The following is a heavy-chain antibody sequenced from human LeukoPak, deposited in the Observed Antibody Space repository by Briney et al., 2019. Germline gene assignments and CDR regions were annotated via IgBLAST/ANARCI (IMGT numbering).Heavy chain of an antibody. J-gene: IGHJ6*02. CDR3: ARGGYYYYYGMDV. Sequence: PSQTLSLTCTVSGGSIGSGGYYWSWIRQHPGKGLEWIGNIYDSGSTYYNSSLKSRVTISADTSKNQFSLKLSSVTAADTAVYYRARGGYYYYYGMDVWGQGTTVTVSS. V-gene: IGHV4-31*03. D-gene: IGHD3-3*01. CDR1: GGSIGSGGYY. CDR2: IYDSGST.